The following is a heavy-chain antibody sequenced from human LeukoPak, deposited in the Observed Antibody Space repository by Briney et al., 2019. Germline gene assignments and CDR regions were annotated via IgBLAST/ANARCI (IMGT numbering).Heavy chain of an antibody. CDR1: GFTFDDYA. Sequence: PGGSLRLSCAASGFTFDDYAMNWVRQAPGKGLEWVAIISYDGSNEYYADSVKGRFTISRDNSRNTLYLQMNSLRVGDTAVYYCARDLCWGCFDDWGQGNLVTVSS. CDR2: ISYDGSNE. J-gene: IGHJ4*02. D-gene: IGHD3-10*02. V-gene: IGHV3-30*04. CDR3: ARDLCWGCFDD.